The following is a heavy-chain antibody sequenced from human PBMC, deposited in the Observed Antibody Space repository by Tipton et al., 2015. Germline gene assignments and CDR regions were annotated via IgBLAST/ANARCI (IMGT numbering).Heavy chain of an antibody. CDR2: TYYRSKWYC. D-gene: IGHD6-25*01. J-gene: IGHJ6*02. V-gene: IGHV6-1*01. CDR3: TRDPAYYYGMDV. CDR1: GDSVSSSTSA. Sequence: GLVKPSQTLSLTCDISGDSVSSSTSAWNWIRQSPSRGLEWLGRTYYRSKWYCEYSISVKSRVTVTPDTSKNQFSLHLNSVTPEDTAVYYCTRDPAYYYGMDVWGQGTTVTVSS.